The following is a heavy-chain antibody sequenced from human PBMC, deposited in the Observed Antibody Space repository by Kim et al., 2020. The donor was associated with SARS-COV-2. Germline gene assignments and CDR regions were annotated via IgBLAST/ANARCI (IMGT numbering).Heavy chain of an antibody. V-gene: IGHV3-7*01. CDR2: IKEDESEK. J-gene: IGHJ1*01. CDR1: GFIFNKYW. CDR3: ASGPKYYFDSSAYYGYFQY. Sequence: GGSLRLSCAASGFIFNKYWMSWVRQAPGKGLEWVANIKEDESEKYYADSVKGRFTISRDNAKNLLYLQMNSLRAEDTAVYFCASGPKYYFDSSAYYGYFQYWGQGTQVTVSS. D-gene: IGHD3-22*01.